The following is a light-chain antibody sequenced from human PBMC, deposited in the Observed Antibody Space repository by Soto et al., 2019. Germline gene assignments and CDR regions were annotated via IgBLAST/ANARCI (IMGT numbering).Light chain of an antibody. CDR1: QSISTY. J-gene: IGKJ4*01. CDR2: TAS. Sequence: DIQMTQSPSSLSASVGDRVTITCRSSQSISTYVNWYQQKPGKAPNLLIYTASSLQSGVPSRFSGSGSGSDFNLTIRSLQPEDFATYYCQQSYTTPLTFGGGTKVDTK. CDR3: QQSYTTPLT. V-gene: IGKV1-39*01.